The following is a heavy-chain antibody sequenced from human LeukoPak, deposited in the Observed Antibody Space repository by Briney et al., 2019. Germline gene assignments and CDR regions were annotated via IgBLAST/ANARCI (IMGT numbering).Heavy chain of an antibody. CDR3: ARWGPWGLGDY. J-gene: IGHJ4*02. CDR2: IYHSGST. Sequence: PSENLSRTCTVCAYSISSGYYWGRIRQPPGKGLGWIGTIYHSGSTYYNPSRRGRVTVAVDTTTNQFSLKLSSVTAADTSVYYCARWGPWGLGDYWGQGTLVTVSS. V-gene: IGHV4-38-2*02. D-gene: IGHD7-27*01. CDR1: AYSISSGYY.